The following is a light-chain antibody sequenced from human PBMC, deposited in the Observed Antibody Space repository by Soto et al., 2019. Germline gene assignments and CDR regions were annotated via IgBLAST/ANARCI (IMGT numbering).Light chain of an antibody. Sequence: DIQMAQSPSTLSASVGDRVTITCRASQIINGWLAWYQQKPGKAPNLLIYKASTLQSGVPSRFSGSGSGTEFTLTISSLQPDDFATYYCQQYNGYPLTFGGGTKVEIK. CDR2: KAS. V-gene: IGKV1-5*03. J-gene: IGKJ4*01. CDR3: QQYNGYPLT. CDR1: QIINGW.